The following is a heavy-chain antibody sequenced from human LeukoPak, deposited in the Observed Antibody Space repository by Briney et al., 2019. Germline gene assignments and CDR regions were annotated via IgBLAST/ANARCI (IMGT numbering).Heavy chain of an antibody. CDR1: GGSFSGYY. J-gene: IGHJ6*03. CDR2: INHSGST. CDR3: ARSPPSPSSGWVYYYYYMDV. D-gene: IGHD6-19*01. Sequence: PSGTLSLTCAVYGGSFSGYYWSWIRQPPGKGLEWIGEINHSGSTNYNPSLKSRVTISVDTSKNQFSLKLSSVTAADTAVYYCARSPPSPSSGWVYYYYYMDVWGKGTTVTVSS. V-gene: IGHV4-34*01.